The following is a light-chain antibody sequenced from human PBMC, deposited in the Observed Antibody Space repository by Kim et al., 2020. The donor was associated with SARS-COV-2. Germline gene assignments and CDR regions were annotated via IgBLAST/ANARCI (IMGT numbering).Light chain of an antibody. V-gene: IGKV3-20*01. CDR3: QQYDTSPRT. CDR1: QSVSSTS. J-gene: IGKJ1*01. CDR2: GAS. Sequence: EVVLTQSLGTLSLSPGERATLSCRASQSVSSTSLAWYQHKPGQAPRLLIYGASSRATGIPDRFSGSGSGTDFTLTIRRLEPEDFAVYYCQQYDTSPRTFGQGTKVDIK.